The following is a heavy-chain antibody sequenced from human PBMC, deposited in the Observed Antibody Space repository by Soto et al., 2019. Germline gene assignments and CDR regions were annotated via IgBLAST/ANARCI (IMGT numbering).Heavy chain of an antibody. J-gene: IGHJ4*02. CDR3: AGGGSVVGANLNHN. V-gene: IGHV3-48*03. Sequence: GGSLRLSCAASGFPFSSYEMNWIRQAPGKGLEWISNIGVDGDTVYYADSVKGRFTVSRDNAKNSLYLQMNSLRVEDAAIYYCAGGGSVVGANLNHNWGQGTLVTVSS. CDR1: GFPFSSYE. D-gene: IGHD1-26*01. CDR2: IGVDGDTV.